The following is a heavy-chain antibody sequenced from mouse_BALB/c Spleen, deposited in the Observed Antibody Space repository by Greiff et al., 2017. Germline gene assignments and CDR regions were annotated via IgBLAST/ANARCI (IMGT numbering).Heavy chain of an antibody. CDR3: ARGGITTVVAGFDY. CDR2: ISSGGSYT. J-gene: IGHJ2*01. D-gene: IGHD1-1*01. Sequence: EVQLVESGGGLVKPGGSLKLSCAASGFTFSSYAMSWVRQTPEKRLEWVATISSGGSYTYYPDSVKGRFTISRDNAKNTLYLQMSSLRSEDTAMYYCARGGITTVVAGFDYWGQGTTLTVSS. CDR1: GFTFSSYA. V-gene: IGHV5-9-3*01.